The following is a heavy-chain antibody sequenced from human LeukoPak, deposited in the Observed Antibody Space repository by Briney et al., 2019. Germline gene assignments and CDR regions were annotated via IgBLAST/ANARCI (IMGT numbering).Heavy chain of an antibody. Sequence: VRSLRLSSAASGFTFSSYSMNRVRQAPGKELKWVSSISSSSSYISYADSVKGRFTISRDNAKNSLYMQMNSLRAEGTAVYYCARDRFLGYCSGGSCYSDLNNWFDAWGQGTLVTVSS. CDR2: ISSSSSYI. CDR1: GFTFSSYS. J-gene: IGHJ5*02. D-gene: IGHD2-15*01. V-gene: IGHV3-21*01. CDR3: ARDRFLGYCSGGSCYSDLNNWFDA.